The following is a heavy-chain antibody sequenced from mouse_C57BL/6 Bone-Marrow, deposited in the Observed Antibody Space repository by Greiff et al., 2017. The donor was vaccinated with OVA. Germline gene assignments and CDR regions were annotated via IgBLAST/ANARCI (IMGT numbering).Heavy chain of an antibody. J-gene: IGHJ4*01. D-gene: IGHD1-1*01. Sequence: VQLQQSGAELARPGASVKMSCKASGYTFTSYTMHWVKQRPGQGLEWIGYINPSSGYTKYNQKFKDKATLTADKSSSTAYMQLSSLTSEDSAVYYCARAPLYGSSYDAMDYWGQGTSVTVSS. CDR1: GYTFTSYT. CDR2: INPSSGYT. CDR3: ARAPLYGSSYDAMDY. V-gene: IGHV1-4*01.